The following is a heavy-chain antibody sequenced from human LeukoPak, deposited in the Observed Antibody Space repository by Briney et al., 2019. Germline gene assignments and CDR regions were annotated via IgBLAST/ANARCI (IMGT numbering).Heavy chain of an antibody. V-gene: IGHV1-2*06. J-gene: IGHJ5*02. CDR3: ARRYDSSASNWFDP. D-gene: IGHD3-22*01. Sequence: ASVKVSCKASGYTFTGYCLHWVRQAPGQGLEWMGRINPNSGGTNYAQKFQDRVTMTRDTSISTAYMELSGLRSDDTAVYYCARRYDSSASNWFDPWGQGTLVTVSS. CDR1: GYTFTGYC. CDR2: INPNSGGT.